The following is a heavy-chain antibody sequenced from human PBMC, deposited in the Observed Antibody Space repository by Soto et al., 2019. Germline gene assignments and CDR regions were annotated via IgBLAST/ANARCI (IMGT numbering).Heavy chain of an antibody. J-gene: IGHJ4*02. D-gene: IGHD6-13*01. CDR2: ISAGGGST. CDR1: GFTFISYA. Sequence: GGSLRLSCAASGFTFISYAMSWVRQAPGKGLEWVSTISAGGGSTYYADSVKDRFTISRDNSKNTLYLQMNSLRAGDTAVYYCAKRVPYTSSWYYFDFWGQGTPVTVSS. V-gene: IGHV3-23*01. CDR3: AKRVPYTSSWYYFDF.